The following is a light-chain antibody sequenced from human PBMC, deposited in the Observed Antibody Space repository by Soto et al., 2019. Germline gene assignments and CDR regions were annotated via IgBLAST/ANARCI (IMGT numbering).Light chain of an antibody. CDR1: QDISNY. CDR3: QQYDNLSLT. Sequence: DIQMTQSPSSLSASVGDRVTITCQASQDISNYLNWYQQKPGKAPKLLLFDASNMETGVPSRFSGSASGTDFTFTISSLQPEDIATYYCQQYDNLSLTFGGGTKVEIK. CDR2: DAS. V-gene: IGKV1-33*01. J-gene: IGKJ4*01.